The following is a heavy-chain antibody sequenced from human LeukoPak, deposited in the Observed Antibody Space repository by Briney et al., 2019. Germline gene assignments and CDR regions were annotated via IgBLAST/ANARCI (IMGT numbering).Heavy chain of an antibody. Sequence: ASVKVSCKASGYTFTSYAMHWVRQAPGQRLEWMGWISAYNGNTNYAQKLQGRVTMTTDTSTSTAYMELRSLRSDDTAVYYCARDRAYYYDSSGEYGMDVWGQGTTVTVSS. D-gene: IGHD3-22*01. CDR1: GYTFTSYA. J-gene: IGHJ6*02. CDR3: ARDRAYYYDSSGEYGMDV. V-gene: IGHV1-18*01. CDR2: ISAYNGNT.